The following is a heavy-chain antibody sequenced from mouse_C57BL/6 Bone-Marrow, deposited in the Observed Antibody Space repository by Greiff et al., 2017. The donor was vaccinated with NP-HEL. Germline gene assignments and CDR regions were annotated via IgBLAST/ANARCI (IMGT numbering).Heavy chain of an antibody. V-gene: IGHV5-12*01. Sequence: DVKLVESGGGLVQPGGSLKLSCAASGFTFSDYYMYWVRQTPEKRLEWVAYISNGGGSTYYPDTVKGRFTISRDNAKNTLYLQMSRLKSEDTAMYYCARHSTPRYFDVWGTGTTVTVSS. J-gene: IGHJ1*03. CDR1: GFTFSDYY. D-gene: IGHD5-1*01. CDR2: ISNGGGST. CDR3: ARHSTPRYFDV.